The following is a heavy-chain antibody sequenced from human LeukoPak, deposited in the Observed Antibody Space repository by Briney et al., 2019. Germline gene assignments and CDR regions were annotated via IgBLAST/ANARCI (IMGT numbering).Heavy chain of an antibody. V-gene: IGHV3-49*03. Sequence: GGSLRLSCTASGFTFGAYTITWIRQAPGRGLEWVGFISNKAAGGTPEYAASVKGRFTISRDDSKNIAYLQMNSLKTDDTAVYYCTRDPPTKYWGQGTLVSVSS. CDR1: GFTFGAYT. CDR2: ISNKAAGGTP. CDR3: TRDPPTKY. D-gene: IGHD1-26*01. J-gene: IGHJ4*02.